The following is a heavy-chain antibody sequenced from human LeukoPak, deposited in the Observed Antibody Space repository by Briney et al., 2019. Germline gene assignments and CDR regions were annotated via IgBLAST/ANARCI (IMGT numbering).Heavy chain of an antibody. J-gene: IGHJ4*02. CDR3: AKDRSSSWSFDD. V-gene: IGHV3-30*02. Sequence: GGSLRLSCAASGFTFSSYAMHWVRQAPGKGLEWVAVIWYDGSNKYYADSVKGRFTISRDNSKNTLYLQMNSLRADDTALYYCAKDRSSSWSFDDGGQGTLVAVSS. CDR1: GFTFSSYA. D-gene: IGHD6-13*01. CDR2: IWYDGSNK.